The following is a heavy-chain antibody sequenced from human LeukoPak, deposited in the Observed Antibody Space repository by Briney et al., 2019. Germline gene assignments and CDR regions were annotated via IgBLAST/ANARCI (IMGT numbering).Heavy chain of an antibody. J-gene: IGHJ4*02. CDR1: GFMFSSFS. V-gene: IGHV3-23*01. D-gene: IGHD3-10*02. Sequence: GGSLRLSCAASGFMFSSFSMSWVRHVPGKGLEWVSTISAGGSTYYADSVKGRFTISRDNSKNTLFLQMNSLRAEDTAIYYCAKRPAAVRGVIPYLDYWGQGTLVTVS. CDR2: ISAGGST. CDR3: AKRPAAVRGVIPYLDY.